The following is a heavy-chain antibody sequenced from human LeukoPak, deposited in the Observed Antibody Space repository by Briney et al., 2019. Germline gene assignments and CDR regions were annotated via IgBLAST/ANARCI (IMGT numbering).Heavy chain of an antibody. CDR1: GFTFSSYA. Sequence: PGRSLRLSCAASGFTFSSYAMHWVRQAPGKGLEWVAVISYDGSNKYYADSVKGRFTISRDNSKNTLYLQMNSLRAEDTAVYYCARDASITMIVVDYYFDYWGQGTLVTVSS. D-gene: IGHD3-22*01. V-gene: IGHV3-30-3*01. CDR2: ISYDGSNK. J-gene: IGHJ4*02. CDR3: ARDASITMIVVDYYFDY.